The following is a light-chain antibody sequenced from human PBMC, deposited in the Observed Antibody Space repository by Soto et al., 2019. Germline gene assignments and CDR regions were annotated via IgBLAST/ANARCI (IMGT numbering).Light chain of an antibody. CDR1: SGHSYYA. CDR3: QTWGTGGVV. V-gene: IGLV4-69*01. J-gene: IGLJ2*01. Sequence: QSVLTQSPSASASLGASVKLTCTLSSGHSYYAIAWHQQQPEKGPRYLMKLNSDGSHSKGDGIPDRFSGSSSGAERYLTISGLQSEDEADYYCQTWGTGGVVFGGGTKLTVL. CDR2: LNSDGSH.